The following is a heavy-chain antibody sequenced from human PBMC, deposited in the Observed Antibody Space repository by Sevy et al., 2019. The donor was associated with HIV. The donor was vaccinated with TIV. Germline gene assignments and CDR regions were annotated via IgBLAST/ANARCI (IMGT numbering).Heavy chain of an antibody. V-gene: IGHV3-33*01. Sequence: GGSLRLSCAASGFTFSSYGMHWVRQAPGKGLEWVAVIWYDGSSKEYADSVKGRFTVSRDNSKNTLYLQMNSLRAEDTAVYYCERDKLFPFTVPMVRGAMSYYFDSWGQGTLVTVSS. CDR3: ERDKLFPFTVPMVRGAMSYYFDS. J-gene: IGHJ4*02. CDR1: GFTFSSYG. D-gene: IGHD3-10*01. CDR2: IWYDGSSK.